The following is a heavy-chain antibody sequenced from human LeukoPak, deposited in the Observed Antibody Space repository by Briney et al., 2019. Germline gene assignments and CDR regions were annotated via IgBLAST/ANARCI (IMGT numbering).Heavy chain of an antibody. Sequence: GGSLRLSCAASGFTFSSYGMHWVRQAPGKGLEWVSVIYSGGSTYYADSVKGRFTISRDNSKNTLYLQMNSLRAEDTAVYYCANLGKYCRGFSCYKWGQGTLVTVSS. V-gene: IGHV3-53*01. CDR2: IYSGGST. D-gene: IGHD2-2*02. CDR1: GFTFSSYG. J-gene: IGHJ4*02. CDR3: ANLGKYCRGFSCYK.